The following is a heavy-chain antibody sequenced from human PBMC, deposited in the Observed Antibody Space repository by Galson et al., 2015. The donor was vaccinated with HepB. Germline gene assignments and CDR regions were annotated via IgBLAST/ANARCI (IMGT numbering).Heavy chain of an antibody. J-gene: IGHJ4*02. CDR2: INHSGST. CDR1: GGSFSGYY. V-gene: IGHV4-34*01. Sequence: SETLSLTCAVYGGSFSGYYWSWIRQPPGKGLEWIGEINHSGSTNYNPSLKSRVTISVDTSKNQFSLKLSSVTAADTAVYYCARRGSYFGPSVDYWGQGTLVTVSS. CDR3: ARRGSYFGPSVDY. D-gene: IGHD1-26*01.